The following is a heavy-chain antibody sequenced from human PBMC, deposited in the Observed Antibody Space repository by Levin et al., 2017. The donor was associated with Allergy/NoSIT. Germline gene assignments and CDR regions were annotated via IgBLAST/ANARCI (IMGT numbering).Heavy chain of an antibody. Sequence: PSETLSLTCTVSGGSISSSTYYWGWIRQPPGKGLEWIGSIYYSGITYYNPSLKSRVTISVDTSKNQFSLKLSSVTAADTAVYYCARRRGSSWYYFDYWGQGTLVTVSS. V-gene: IGHV4-39*01. CDR2: IYYSGIT. D-gene: IGHD6-13*01. CDR1: GGSISSSTYY. J-gene: IGHJ4*02. CDR3: ARRRGSSWYYFDY.